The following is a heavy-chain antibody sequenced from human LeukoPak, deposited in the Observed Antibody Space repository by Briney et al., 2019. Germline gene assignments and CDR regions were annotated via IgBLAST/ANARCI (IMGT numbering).Heavy chain of an antibody. CDR2: ISSSGSTI. J-gene: IGHJ6*03. D-gene: IGHD2-2*01. CDR3: ARDVGAVPAAIYYSYMDV. CDR1: GFTFSDYY. V-gene: IGHV3-11*01. Sequence: GGSLRLSCAASGFTFSDYYMSWIRQAPGKGLEWVSYISSSGSTIYYAESVKGRFTISRDNAKNSLYLQMNSLRAEDTAVYYCARDVGAVPAAIYYSYMDVWGKGTTVTVSS.